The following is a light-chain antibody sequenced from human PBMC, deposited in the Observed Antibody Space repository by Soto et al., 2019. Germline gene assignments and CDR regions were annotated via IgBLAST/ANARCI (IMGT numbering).Light chain of an antibody. Sequence: DIQMTQSPSSLSASVGDRVTMTCQASQDINNYLNWYPQTQGKAPKIXIYDASNLETGVPSRGSGRGAGTDCTCPINSLQPEDIETYDCQQYENILFTFGQGTRLEI. CDR3: QQYENILFT. CDR2: DAS. J-gene: IGKJ5*01. CDR1: QDINNY. V-gene: IGKV1-33*01.